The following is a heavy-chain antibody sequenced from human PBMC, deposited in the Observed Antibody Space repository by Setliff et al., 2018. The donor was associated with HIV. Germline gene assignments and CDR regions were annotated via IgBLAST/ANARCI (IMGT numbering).Heavy chain of an antibody. CDR2: IYYSGST. CDR3: AREIYGGNSRPFDY. J-gene: IGHJ4*02. Sequence: SETLSLTCTVSGGSISSYYWSWIRQPPGKGLEWIGYIYYSGSTNYNPSLKSRVTISVDTSKNQLSLKLSSVTAADTAVYYCAREIYGGNSRPFDYWGQGTLVTAPQ. V-gene: IGHV4-59*01. CDR1: GGSISSYY. D-gene: IGHD4-17*01.